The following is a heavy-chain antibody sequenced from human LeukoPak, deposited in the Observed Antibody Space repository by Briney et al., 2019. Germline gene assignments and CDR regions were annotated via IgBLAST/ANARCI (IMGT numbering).Heavy chain of an antibody. D-gene: IGHD5-12*01. CDR3: ARDAVATGIGAFDI. CDR1: GGSVTSSTYY. V-gene: IGHV4-61*01. J-gene: IGHJ3*02. Sequence: NPSETLSLTCTVSGGSVTSSTYYWSWIRQPPVKGLEWIGYVSYSGSTSYNPSLKGRVTISLDTSKNQFSLKLTSVTAADTAVYYCARDAVATGIGAFDIWGQGTMVTVSS. CDR2: VSYSGST.